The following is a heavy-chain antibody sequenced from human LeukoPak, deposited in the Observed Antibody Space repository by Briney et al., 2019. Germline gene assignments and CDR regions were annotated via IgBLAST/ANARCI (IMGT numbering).Heavy chain of an antibody. D-gene: IGHD3-3*01. V-gene: IGHV3-23*01. Sequence: GGSLRLSCAASGFTFSSYAMSWVRQAPGKGLEWVSAISGSGGSTYYADSVKGRFTISRDNSKNTLYLQMNSLRAEDTAVYYCAKPYYDFWSGYSAPFDYWGQGTLVTVSS. J-gene: IGHJ4*02. CDR1: GFTFSSYA. CDR2: ISGSGGST. CDR3: AKPYYDFWSGYSAPFDY.